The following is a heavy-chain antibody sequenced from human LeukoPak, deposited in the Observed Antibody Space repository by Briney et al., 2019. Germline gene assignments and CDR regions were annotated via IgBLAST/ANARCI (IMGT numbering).Heavy chain of an antibody. J-gene: IGHJ6*02. CDR3: ASRDYYYGMDV. CDR2: ISAYNGNT. CDR1: GYTFTSYG. V-gene: IGHV1-18*01. Sequence: ASVKVSCKASGYTFTSYGISWVRQAPGQGLEWMGWISAYNGNTNYAQKLQGRVTMTTDTSTSTAYMELSSLRSEDTAVYYCASRDYYYGMDVWGQGTTVTVSS.